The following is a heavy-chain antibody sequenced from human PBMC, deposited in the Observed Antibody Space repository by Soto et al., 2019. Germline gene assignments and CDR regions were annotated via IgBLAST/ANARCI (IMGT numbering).Heavy chain of an antibody. Sequence: SETLSLTCTVSGGSIISYYWSWIRQPPGKGLEWIGYIYYSGSTNYNPSLKSRVTISVDTSKNQFSLKLSSVTAADTAVYYCARDHGQDGMDVWGQGTTVTVSS. CDR3: ARDHGQDGMDV. V-gene: IGHV4-59*01. J-gene: IGHJ6*02. CDR1: GGSIISYY. CDR2: IYYSGST.